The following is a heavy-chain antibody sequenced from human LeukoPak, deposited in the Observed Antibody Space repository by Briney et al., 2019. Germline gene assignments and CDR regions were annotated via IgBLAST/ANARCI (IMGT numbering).Heavy chain of an antibody. V-gene: IGHV3-23*01. CDR1: GFTFSSYA. CDR2: ISGSGGST. D-gene: IGHD1-26*01. J-gene: IGHJ4*02. Sequence: GGSLRLSCAASGFTFSSYAMSWVRQAPGKGLEWVSAISGSGGSTYYADSVKGRFTISRDNSKNTLYLQMNSLRAEDTAVYYCAKVRIRYSGSEGAYWGQGTLVTVSS. CDR3: AKVRIRYSGSEGAY.